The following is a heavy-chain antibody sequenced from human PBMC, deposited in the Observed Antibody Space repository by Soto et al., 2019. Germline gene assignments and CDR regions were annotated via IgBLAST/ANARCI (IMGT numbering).Heavy chain of an antibody. CDR1: GFTFGRYA. CDR2: ISGSGGST. Sequence: GGSLRLSCAASGFTFGRYAMSWVRQAPGKGLEWVSAISGSGGSTYYADSVKGRFTISRDNSKNTLYLQMNSLRAEDTAVYYCAKDMRGYTRSAEYFQHWGQGTLVTVSS. D-gene: IGHD5-12*01. V-gene: IGHV3-23*01. CDR3: AKDMRGYTRSAEYFQH. J-gene: IGHJ1*01.